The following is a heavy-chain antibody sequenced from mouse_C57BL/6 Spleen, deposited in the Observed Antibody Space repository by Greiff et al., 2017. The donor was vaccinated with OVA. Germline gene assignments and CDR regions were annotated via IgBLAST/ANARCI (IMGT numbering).Heavy chain of an antibody. CDR1: GYTFTSYT. J-gene: IGHJ2*01. CDR2: INPSSGYT. CDR3: ARDGKGNFDY. V-gene: IGHV1-4*01. D-gene: IGHD2-1*01. Sequence: QVQLQQSGAELARPGASVKMSCKASGYTFTSYTMHWVKQRPGQGLEWIGYINPSSGYTKYNQKFKDKATLTADKSSSTAYMQLSSLTSEDSAVYYCARDGKGNFDYWGQGTTLTVSS.